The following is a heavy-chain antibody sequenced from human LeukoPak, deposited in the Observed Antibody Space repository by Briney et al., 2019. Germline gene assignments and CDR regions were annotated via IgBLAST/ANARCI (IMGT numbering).Heavy chain of an antibody. J-gene: IGHJ4*02. D-gene: IGHD5-18*01. CDR2: IYSGGST. Sequence: PGGSLRLSCAASGFTVSSNYMSWVRQAPGKGLEWVSVIYSGGSTYYADSVKGRFTISRDNAKNTLCLQMNSLRAEDTAVYYCAGGARGYTYGYTYWGQGTLVTVSS. V-gene: IGHV3-53*01. CDR3: AGGARGYTYGYTY. CDR1: GFTVSSNY.